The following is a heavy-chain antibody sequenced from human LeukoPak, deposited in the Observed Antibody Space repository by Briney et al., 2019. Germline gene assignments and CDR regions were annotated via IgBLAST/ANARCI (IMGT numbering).Heavy chain of an antibody. Sequence: GGSLRLSCAASGLTFSNYALSWVGQAPGKGREWVSATGGRGDNSYYADSVKGRFTISRDDSKNTLFLQMNSLRAEDTAIYYCAKSRSNFEADAFDIWGQGTMVTVSS. V-gene: IGHV3-23*01. CDR1: GLTFSNYA. J-gene: IGHJ3*02. CDR2: TGGRGDNS. CDR3: AKSRSNFEADAFDI. D-gene: IGHD4-11*01.